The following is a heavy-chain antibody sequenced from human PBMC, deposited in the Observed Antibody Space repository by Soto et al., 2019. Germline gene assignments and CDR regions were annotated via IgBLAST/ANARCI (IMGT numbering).Heavy chain of an antibody. J-gene: IGHJ4*02. D-gene: IGHD1-26*01. CDR3: AKSLRDGLRSPFDY. V-gene: IGHV3-23*01. Sequence: EVQLLESGGGLVRPGGALRLSCSASGFTFSNYAMNWVRQAPGNGLGWVSHINGNGGETWYADSVKGRFTIYRDNSKNTLYVQMSSLRAEDTAVYYCAKSLRDGLRSPFDYWGPGTLVTVSS. CDR2: INGNGGET. CDR1: GFTFSNYA.